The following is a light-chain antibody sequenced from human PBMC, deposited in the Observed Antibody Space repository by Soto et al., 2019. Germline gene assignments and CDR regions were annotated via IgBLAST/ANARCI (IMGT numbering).Light chain of an antibody. Sequence: DLQMTQSPSSLYASVGDRVTITCRASQSISTYLNWYQHKPGRAPNLLIYAASNLQSGVPSRFSGSGSGAEFTLTITSLQPEDFATYYCQHSFRTPFTFGQGTNLEIK. CDR3: QHSFRTPFT. CDR2: AAS. CDR1: QSISTY. J-gene: IGKJ2*01. V-gene: IGKV1-39*01.